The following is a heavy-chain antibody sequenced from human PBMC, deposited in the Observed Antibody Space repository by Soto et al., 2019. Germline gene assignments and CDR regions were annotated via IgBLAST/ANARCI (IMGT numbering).Heavy chain of an antibody. J-gene: IGHJ4*02. V-gene: IGHV1-18*01. CDR3: ARERPYEALLY. CDR1: GYTFTNYG. CDR2: VSAYNRNT. D-gene: IGHD3-3*01. Sequence: QVQLVQSGVEVKKPGASVKVSCQASGYTFTNYGITWLRQAPGQGLEWMGWVSAYNRNTNYAQRFQDRVTMTTDTYTITAYMKLRNLNSDDEDNYFCARERPYEALLYWGQGNLVNVSS.